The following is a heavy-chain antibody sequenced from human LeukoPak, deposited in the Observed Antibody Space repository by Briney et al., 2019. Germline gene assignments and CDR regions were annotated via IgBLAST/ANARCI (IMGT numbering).Heavy chain of an antibody. CDR3: ARWGYYYYGMDV. D-gene: IGHD3-16*01. J-gene: IGHJ6*02. CDR1: EFTFSSYE. Sequence: PGGSLRLFCAASEFTFSSYEMNWVREAPWKGLEWVSYISSSGTTIYYSESVKGRFTISRDNAKNSLYLQMNSLRVEDTAVYYCARWGYYYYGMDVWGQGTTVTVSS. V-gene: IGHV3-48*03. CDR2: ISSSGTTI.